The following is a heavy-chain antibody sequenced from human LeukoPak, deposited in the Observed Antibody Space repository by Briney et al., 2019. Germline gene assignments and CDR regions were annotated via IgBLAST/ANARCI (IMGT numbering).Heavy chain of an antibody. CDR1: GGSISSYY. CDR2: IYTSGST. D-gene: IGHD3-10*01. CDR3: ARDRGVRGVRDWFDP. V-gene: IGHV4-4*07. J-gene: IGHJ5*02. Sequence: SETLSLTCTVSGGSISSYYWSWIRQPAGKGLEWIGRIYTSGSTNYNPSLKSRVTMSVDTSKNQFSLKLSSVTAADTAAYYCARDRGVRGVRDWFDPWGQGTLVTVSS.